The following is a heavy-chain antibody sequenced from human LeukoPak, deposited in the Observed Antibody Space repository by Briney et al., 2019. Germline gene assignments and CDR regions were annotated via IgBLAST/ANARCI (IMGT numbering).Heavy chain of an antibody. CDR2: ISSSGSTI. CDR1: GFTFSDYY. CDR3: ARASGDPALIAAAVPLRKIFDP. Sequence: PGGSLRLSCAASGFTFSDYYMSWIRQAPGKGLEWVSYISSSGSTIYYADSVKGRFTISRDNAKNSLYLQMNSLRAEDTAVYYCARASGDPALIAAAVPLRKIFDPWGQGTLVTVSS. D-gene: IGHD6-13*01. J-gene: IGHJ5*02. V-gene: IGHV3-11*01.